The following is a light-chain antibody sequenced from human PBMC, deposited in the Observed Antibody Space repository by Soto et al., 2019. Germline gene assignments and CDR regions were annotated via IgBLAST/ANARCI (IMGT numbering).Light chain of an antibody. J-gene: IGLJ2*01. V-gene: IGLV1-44*01. CDR1: ISNIGRNT. CDR3: AAWDDSLNGPSVV. CDR2: SNN. Sequence: QSVLTQPPSASGTPGQRVTISCSGSISNIGRNTVNWYQQLPGKAPKLLIYSNNQRPSGVPDRVSASKPGTSASLAISGLQSEDEADYYCAAWDDSLNGPSVVFGGGTKLTVL.